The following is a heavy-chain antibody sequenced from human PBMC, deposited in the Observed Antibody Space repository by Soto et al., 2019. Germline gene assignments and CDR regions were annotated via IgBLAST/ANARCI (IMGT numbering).Heavy chain of an antibody. CDR3: ARAPNWNPGQYDY. CDR1: GGSISSGDYY. J-gene: IGHJ4*02. Sequence: PSETLSLTCTVSGGSISSGDYYWSWVRQPPGKGLEWIGYIYYSGSTYYNPSLKSRVTISVDTSKNQFSLKLSSVTAADTAVYYCARAPNWNPGQYDYWGQGTLVTVSS. D-gene: IGHD1-1*01. V-gene: IGHV4-30-4*01. CDR2: IYYSGST.